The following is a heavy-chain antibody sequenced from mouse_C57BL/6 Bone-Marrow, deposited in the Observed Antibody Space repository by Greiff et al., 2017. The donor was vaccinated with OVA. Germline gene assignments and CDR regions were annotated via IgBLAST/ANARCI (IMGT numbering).Heavy chain of an antibody. D-gene: IGHD6-5*01. J-gene: IGHJ2*01. CDR2: IDPENGDT. CDR3: TSYCNFDY. CDR1: GFNIKDDY. Sequence: EVQLQQSGAELVRPGASVKLSCTASGFNIKDDYMHWVKQRPEQGLEWIGWIDPENGDTEYASKFQGKATITADTSSNTAYLQLSSLTSEDTAVYYCTSYCNFDYWGKGTTLTVSS. V-gene: IGHV14-4*01.